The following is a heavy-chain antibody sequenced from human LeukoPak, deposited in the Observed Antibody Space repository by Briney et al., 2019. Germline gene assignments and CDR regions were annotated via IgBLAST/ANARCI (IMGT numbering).Heavy chain of an antibody. J-gene: IGHJ4*02. V-gene: IGHV3-30*18. CDR1: GFTFSSYG. CDR3: AKLLGYYYDSSGYHFDY. D-gene: IGHD3-22*01. CDR2: ISYDGSNK. Sequence: GSLRLSCAASGFTFSSYGMHWARQAPGKGLEWVAVISYDGSNKYYADSVKGRFTISRDNSKNTLYLQMNSLRAEDTAVYYCAKLLGYYYDSSGYHFDYWGQGTLVTVSS.